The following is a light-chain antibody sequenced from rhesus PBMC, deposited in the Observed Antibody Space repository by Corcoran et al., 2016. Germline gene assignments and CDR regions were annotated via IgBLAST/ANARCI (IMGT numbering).Light chain of an antibody. V-gene: IGKV1S8*01. J-gene: IGKJ1*01. Sequence: DIQMTQSPSALSASLGDRVTISCRASQNIYSDLAWYQQKTGKSPKLLIYAASSLQTGIPSRLSGSGSGPNFTHTISSLQPEDSAGYYWQQYYDKPGTFGQGTKVEIK. CDR3: QQYYDKPGT. CDR2: AAS. CDR1: QNIYSD.